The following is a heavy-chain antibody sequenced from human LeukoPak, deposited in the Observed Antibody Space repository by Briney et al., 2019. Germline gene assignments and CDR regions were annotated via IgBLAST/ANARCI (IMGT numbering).Heavy chain of an antibody. J-gene: IGHJ4*02. Sequence: SETPSLTCAVYGGSFSGYYWSWIRQPPGKGLEWIGEINHSGSTNYNPSLKSRVTISVDTSKNQFSLKLSSVTAADTAVYYCARGRLKTVPHGSGSYRYWGQGTLVTVSS. CDR2: INHSGST. CDR3: ARGRLKTVPHGSGSYRY. CDR1: GGSFSGYY. D-gene: IGHD3-10*01. V-gene: IGHV4-34*01.